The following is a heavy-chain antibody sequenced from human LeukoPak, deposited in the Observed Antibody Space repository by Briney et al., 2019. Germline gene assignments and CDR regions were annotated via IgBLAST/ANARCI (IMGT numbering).Heavy chain of an antibody. J-gene: IGHJ4*01. CDR1: GGSISSGGYY. D-gene: IGHD5-24*01. CDR2: IYYSGST. CDR3: ARGDGYKYDY. V-gene: IGHV4-31*03. Sequence: SQTLSLTCTVSGGSISSGGYYWSWIRQHPGKGLEWIGYIYYSGSTYYNPSLKSRLTISVDTSDNQISLKLISVTAADTAVYYCARGDGYKYDYWGQGTLVTASS.